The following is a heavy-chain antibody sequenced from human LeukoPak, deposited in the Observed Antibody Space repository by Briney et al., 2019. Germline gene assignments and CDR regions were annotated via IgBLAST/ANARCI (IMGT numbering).Heavy chain of an antibody. CDR3: ASVLSGIAVAGSFDP. D-gene: IGHD6-19*01. CDR1: GGTFSSYA. CDR2: IIPILGIA. V-gene: IGHV1-69*04. J-gene: IGHJ5*02. Sequence: ASVKVSCKASGGTFSSYAISWVRQAPGQGLEWMGRIIPILGIANYAQKFQGRVTITADKSTSTAYMELSSLRSEDTAVYYGASVLSGIAVAGSFDPWGQGTLVTVSS.